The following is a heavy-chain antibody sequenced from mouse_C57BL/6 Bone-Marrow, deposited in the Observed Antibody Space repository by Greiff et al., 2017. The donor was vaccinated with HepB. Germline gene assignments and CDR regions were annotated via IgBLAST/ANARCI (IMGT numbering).Heavy chain of an antibody. V-gene: IGHV5-4*01. D-gene: IGHD1-1*01. CDR2: ISDGGSYT. J-gene: IGHJ1*03. CDR1: GFTFSSYA. Sequence: EVKLMESGGGLVKPGGSLKLSCAASGFTFSSYAMSWVRQTPEKRLEWVATISDGGSYTYYPDNVKGRFTISRDNAKTNLYLQMSHLKSEDTAMYYCAREGGGSSSYWYFDVWGTGTTVTVSS. CDR3: AREGGGSSSYWYFDV.